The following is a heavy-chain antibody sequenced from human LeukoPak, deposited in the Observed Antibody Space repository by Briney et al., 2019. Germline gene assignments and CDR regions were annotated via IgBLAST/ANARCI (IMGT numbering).Heavy chain of an antibody. CDR1: GYTFTSYG. J-gene: IGHJ3*02. D-gene: IGHD6-13*01. V-gene: IGHV1-18*01. CDR2: ISAYNGNT. CDR3: AREIAAADTENDAFDI. Sequence: ASVKVSCKASGYTFTSYGVSWVRQAPGQGLEWMGWISAYNGNTNYAQMLQGRVTMTTDTSTSTAYMELRSLRSDDTAVYYCAREIAAADTENDAFDIWGQGTMVTVSS.